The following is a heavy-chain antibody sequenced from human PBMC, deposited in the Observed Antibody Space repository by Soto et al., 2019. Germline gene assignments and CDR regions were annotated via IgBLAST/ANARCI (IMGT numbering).Heavy chain of an antibody. J-gene: IGHJ4*02. CDR3: ARDFPSGAPFFDY. Sequence: ASVKVSCKTSGYTFTAYGSSWVRRAPGQGLEWIGWVSADSGRTNYARNIQGRVIMTRDRATATAYMELRSLRSDDTAVYYCARDFPSGAPFFDYWGQGTLVTVSS. V-gene: IGHV1-18*04. CDR1: GYTFTAYG. D-gene: IGHD3-16*01. CDR2: VSADSGRT.